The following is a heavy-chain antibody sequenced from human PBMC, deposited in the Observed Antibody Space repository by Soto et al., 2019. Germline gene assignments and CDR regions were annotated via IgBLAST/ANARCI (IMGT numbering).Heavy chain of an antibody. V-gene: IGHV5-10-1*01. CDR3: ARQDYYDSSGYSPPDAFDI. Sequence: GESLKISCKGSGYSFTSYWISWVRQMPGKGLEWMGRIDPSDSYTNYSPSFQGHVTISADKSISTAYLQWSSLKASDTAMYYCARQDYYDSSGYSPPDAFDIWGEGTMVTVSS. CDR1: GYSFTSYW. D-gene: IGHD3-22*01. J-gene: IGHJ3*02. CDR2: IDPSDSYT.